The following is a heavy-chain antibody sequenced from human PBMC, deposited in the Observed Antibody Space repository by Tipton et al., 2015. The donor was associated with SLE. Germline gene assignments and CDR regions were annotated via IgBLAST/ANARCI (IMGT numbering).Heavy chain of an antibody. V-gene: IGHV4-34*01. Sequence: LRLSCAVYGGSFSGYYWSWIRQPPGKGLEWIGEINHSGSTNYSPSLKSRVNISVDTSKNQFSLKMTSLTAADTAVYYCARGYRIAALRPWYFDLWGRGPLVTVSS. CDR3: ARGYRIAALRPWYFDL. CDR1: GGSFSGYY. CDR2: INHSGST. D-gene: IGHD6-13*01. J-gene: IGHJ2*01.